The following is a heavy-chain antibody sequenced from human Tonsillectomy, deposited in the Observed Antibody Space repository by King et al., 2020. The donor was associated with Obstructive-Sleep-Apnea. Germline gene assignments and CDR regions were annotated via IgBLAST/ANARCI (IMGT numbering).Heavy chain of an antibody. CDR3: ARDFYDYVWGTYHIDY. D-gene: IGHD3-16*02. CDR2: IYYSGST. Sequence: GQLQESGPGLVKPSPTLSLTFTVSGGSISRGDYYWSWIRQPPGKALEWIGYIYYSGSTYYNPSLKSRVTISLDTSKNQFSLKLSSVTAADTAVYYCARDFYDYVWGTYHIDYWGQGTLVTVSS. CDR1: GGSISRGDYY. J-gene: IGHJ4*02. V-gene: IGHV4-30-4*01.